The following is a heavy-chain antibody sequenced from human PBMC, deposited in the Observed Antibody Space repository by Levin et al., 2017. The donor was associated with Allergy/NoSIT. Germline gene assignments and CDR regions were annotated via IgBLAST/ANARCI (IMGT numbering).Heavy chain of an antibody. V-gene: IGHV3-64D*06. CDR2: ISSNGGST. J-gene: IGHJ3*02. CDR1: GFTFSSYA. CDR3: VKRANSYSSSWKGAFDI. Sequence: PGGSLRLSCSASGFTFSSYAMHWVRQAPGKGLEYVSAISSNGGSTYYADSVKGRFTISRDNSKNTLYLQMSSLRAEDTAVYYCVKRANSYSSSWKGAFDIWGQGTMVTVSS. D-gene: IGHD6-13*01.